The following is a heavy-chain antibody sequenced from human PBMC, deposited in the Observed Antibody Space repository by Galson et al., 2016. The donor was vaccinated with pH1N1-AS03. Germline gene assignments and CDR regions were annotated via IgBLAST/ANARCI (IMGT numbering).Heavy chain of an antibody. CDR2: ISAYNGIT. CDR3: ARDWFGSGGYYKADDYNGMDV. CDR1: GYTFTSYG. D-gene: IGHD3-10*01. V-gene: IGHV1-18*04. Sequence: SVKVSCKAFGYTFTSYGITWVRQAPGQGLEWMGWISAYNGITDYAQKLQGRVTLTTDTSTSIAYMELRSLRSDDTAVYYCARDWFGSGGYYKADDYNGMDVWGQGTTVTVSS. J-gene: IGHJ6*02.